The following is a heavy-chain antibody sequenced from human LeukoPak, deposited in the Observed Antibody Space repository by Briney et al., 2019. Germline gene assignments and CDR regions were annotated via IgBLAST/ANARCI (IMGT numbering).Heavy chain of an antibody. CDR2: IKHDGSEK. Sequence: GGSLRLSCAASEITFRSYWMSWVRQAPGKGLEWVANIKHDGSEKYYVDSVKGRFTISRDNAKNSLYLQMNSLRAEDTAVYYCAREGIYCSGGSCYSNWFDPWGQGTLVTVSS. D-gene: IGHD2-15*01. CDR1: EITFRSYW. V-gene: IGHV3-7*03. J-gene: IGHJ5*02. CDR3: AREGIYCSGGSCYSNWFDP.